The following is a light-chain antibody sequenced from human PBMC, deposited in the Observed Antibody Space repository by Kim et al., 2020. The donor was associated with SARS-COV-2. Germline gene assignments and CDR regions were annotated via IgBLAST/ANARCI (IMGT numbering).Light chain of an antibody. CDR2: GNS. CDR3: QSYDSSLSGVV. V-gene: IGLV1-40*01. CDR1: SSNIGAGYD. Sequence: QRVTISGTGSSSNIGAGYDVHWYQQLPGTAPKLLIYGNSNRPSGVPDRFSCSKSGTSASLAITGLQAEDEADYCCQSYDSSLSGVVFGGGTQLTVL. J-gene: IGLJ2*01.